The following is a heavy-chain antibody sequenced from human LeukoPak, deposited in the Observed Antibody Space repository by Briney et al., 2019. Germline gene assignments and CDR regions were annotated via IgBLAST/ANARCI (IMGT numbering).Heavy chain of an antibody. CDR2: IFSSGTT. J-gene: IGHJ4*02. D-gene: IGHD6-19*01. V-gene: IGHV4-31*03. CDR3: ARELGRLVDY. CDR1: GGSIGGYF. Sequence: SQTLSLTCSVSGGSIGGYFWSWIRQHPGKGLEWIGYIFSSGTTSYNPSLESRVAMSVDTSKNQFSLHLSPVTAADTAVYYCARELGRLVDYWGQGTLVTVSS.